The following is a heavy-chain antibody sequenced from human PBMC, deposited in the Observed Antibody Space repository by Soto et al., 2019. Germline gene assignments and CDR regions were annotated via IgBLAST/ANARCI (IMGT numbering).Heavy chain of an antibody. CDR2: INGGNGNT. Sequence: GASVKVSCKASGYSFTTYAVHWVRQAPGQRLEWMGWINGGNGNTKYSPTFQGRVTITRDTSASTAYMELSSLTSEDTAVYYCARGPPTVFGVVTRFDPWGQGTLVTVSS. V-gene: IGHV1-3*01. CDR1: GYSFTTYA. J-gene: IGHJ5*02. CDR3: ARGPPTVFGVVTRFDP. D-gene: IGHD3-3*01.